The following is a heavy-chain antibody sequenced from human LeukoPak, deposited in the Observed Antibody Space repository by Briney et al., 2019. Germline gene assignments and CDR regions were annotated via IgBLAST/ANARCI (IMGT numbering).Heavy chain of an antibody. V-gene: IGHV3-53*01. CDR3: AKTRPLDSSSWSHGDY. CDR2: IYSDGST. Sequence: GGSLRLSCAASGFTVSSNYMSWVRQAPGKGLEWVSVIYSDGSTYYADSVKGRFTISRDNSKNTLYLQMNSLRAEDTAVYYCAKTRPLDSSSWSHGDYWGQGTLVTVFS. J-gene: IGHJ4*02. D-gene: IGHD6-13*01. CDR1: GFTVSSNY.